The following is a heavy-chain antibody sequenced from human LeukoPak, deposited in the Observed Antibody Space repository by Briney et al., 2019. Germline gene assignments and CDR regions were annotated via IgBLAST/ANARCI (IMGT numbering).Heavy chain of an antibody. V-gene: IGHV3-48*03. CDR2: ISSRGITI. J-gene: IGHJ4*02. CDR1: GFTFCSYE. D-gene: IGHD6-6*01. CDR3: ARLYSSSSGLRASDY. Sequence: GGSLRLSCAASGFTFCSYEMNWVRQAPGKGVEWVSYISSRGITIFYADSVKGRFTISRDNAKTSLYLQMNSLRAEDTAVYYCARLYSSSSGLRASDYWGQGTLVTVSS.